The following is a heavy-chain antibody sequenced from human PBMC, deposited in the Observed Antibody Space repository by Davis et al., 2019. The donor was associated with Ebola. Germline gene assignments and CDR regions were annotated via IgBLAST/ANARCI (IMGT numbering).Heavy chain of an antibody. CDR3: ARQGREYSSSGGDY. J-gene: IGHJ4*02. V-gene: IGHV5-10-1*01. Sequence: PGGSLRLSCEGSGYTFTNYWISWVRQMPGKGLEWMGRIDPTDSFTQYSPSFQGHVTISADKSISTAYLQWSSLKASDTAMYYCARQGREYSSSGGDYWGQGTLVTVSS. CDR2: IDPTDSFT. CDR1: GYTFTNYW. D-gene: IGHD6-6*01.